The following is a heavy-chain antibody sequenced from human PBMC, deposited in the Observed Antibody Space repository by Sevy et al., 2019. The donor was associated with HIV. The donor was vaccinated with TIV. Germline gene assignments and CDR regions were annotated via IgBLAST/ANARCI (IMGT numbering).Heavy chain of an antibody. CDR1: GFTFSNYA. CDR3: ARGGYYYDNAAYYAFDS. J-gene: IGHJ4*02. V-gene: IGHV3-33*01. CDR2: IWSDGAYQ. Sequence: GESLKISCAAVGFTFSNYAMHWVRQAPGKGLEWVAIIWSDGAYQYHGDSVKGRFTISRDNSKNTLYLQMNNVRVEDTAVYYCARGGYYYDNAAYYAFDSWGQGTLVTVSS. D-gene: IGHD3-22*01.